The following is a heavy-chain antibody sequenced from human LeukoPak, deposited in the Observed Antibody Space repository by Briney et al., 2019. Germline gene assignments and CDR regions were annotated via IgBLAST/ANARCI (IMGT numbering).Heavy chain of an antibody. CDR3: ARDGGPEGRIAVAGTWFDP. Sequence: GASVKVPCKASGYTFTSYYMHWVRQAPGQGLEWMGIINPSGGSTSYAQKFQGRVTMTRDTSTSTVYMELSSLRSEDTAVYYCARDGGPEGRIAVAGTWFDPWGQGTLVTVSS. CDR2: INPSGGST. J-gene: IGHJ5*02. D-gene: IGHD6-19*01. V-gene: IGHV1-46*01. CDR1: GYTFTSYY.